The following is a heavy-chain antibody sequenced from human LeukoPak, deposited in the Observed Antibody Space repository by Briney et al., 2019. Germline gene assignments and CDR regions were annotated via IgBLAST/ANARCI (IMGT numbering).Heavy chain of an antibody. D-gene: IGHD3-9*01. CDR1: GFTFSSYD. Sequence: PGGSLRLSCAASGFTFSSYDIHWVRQATGKGLEWVSGIGTAGEIYYPDSVKGRFTISRDNSKNTLYLQMNSLRAEDTAVYYCAKDPSRWILTGVDYMDVWGKGTTVTISS. V-gene: IGHV3-13*01. CDR2: IGTAGEI. J-gene: IGHJ6*03. CDR3: AKDPSRWILTGVDYMDV.